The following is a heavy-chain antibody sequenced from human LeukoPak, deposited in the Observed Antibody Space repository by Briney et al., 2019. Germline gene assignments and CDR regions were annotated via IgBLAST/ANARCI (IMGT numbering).Heavy chain of an antibody. CDR3: TTGPYDYGSGTYYH. CDR1: GFTFSNAW. D-gene: IGHD3-10*01. Sequence: GGSLRLSCAASGFTFSNAWMSWVRQAPGKGLEWVGRIKSKTDGGTTDYAAPVKGRFTISRDDSKNTLYVQMNSQKTEDTAVYYCTTGPYDYGSGTYYHWGQGTLVTVSS. CDR2: IKSKTDGGTT. V-gene: IGHV3-15*01. J-gene: IGHJ4*02.